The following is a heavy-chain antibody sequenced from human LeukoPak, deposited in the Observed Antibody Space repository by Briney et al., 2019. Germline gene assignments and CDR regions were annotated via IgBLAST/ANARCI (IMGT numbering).Heavy chain of an antibody. CDR2: IGTAGGT. CDR3: AREAASTSRTRAYYMDV. CDR1: GFTFSSYD. V-gene: IGHV3-13*01. J-gene: IGHJ6*03. D-gene: IGHD1-7*01. Sequence: GGSLRLSCAASGFTFSSYDMHWVRQATGKGLELVSAIGTAGGTYYPGSVKGRFTISRENAKNSLYLQMNSLSAGDTAVYYCAREAASTSRTRAYYMDVWGKGTTVTVSS.